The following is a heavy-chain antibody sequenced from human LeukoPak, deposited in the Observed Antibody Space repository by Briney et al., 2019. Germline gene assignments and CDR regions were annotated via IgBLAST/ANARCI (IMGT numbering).Heavy chain of an antibody. Sequence: SETLSLTCADYGGSFSGYYWSWIRQPPGKGLEWIGEINHSGSTNYNPSLKSRVTISVDTSKNQFSLKLSPVTAADTAVYYCARGTMVRGVIILKKYYYYYMDVWGKGTTVTVSS. J-gene: IGHJ6*03. V-gene: IGHV4-34*01. D-gene: IGHD3-10*01. CDR2: INHSGST. CDR3: ARGTMVRGVIILKKYYYYYMDV. CDR1: GGSFSGYY.